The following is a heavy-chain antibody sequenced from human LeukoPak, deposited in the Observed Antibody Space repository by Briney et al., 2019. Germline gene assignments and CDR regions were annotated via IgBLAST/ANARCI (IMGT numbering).Heavy chain of an antibody. CDR2: IYPSDSET. Sequence: GESLKISCKASGYTFSTNWIGWVRQMPGKGLEWMGIIYPSDSETRYSPSFQGQVTISADKSIGTTYLQWSSLKASDTAMYYCARPSNSGYDYWGQGALVTVSS. CDR1: GYTFSTNW. J-gene: IGHJ4*02. CDR3: ARPSNSGYDY. V-gene: IGHV5-51*01. D-gene: IGHD5-12*01.